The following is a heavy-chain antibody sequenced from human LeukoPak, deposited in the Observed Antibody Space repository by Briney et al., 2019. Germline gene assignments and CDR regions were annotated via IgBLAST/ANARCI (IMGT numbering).Heavy chain of an antibody. Sequence: SETLSLTCTVSGGSISSYYWSWIRQPPGKGLEWIGEINHSGSTNYNPSLKSRVTISVDTSKNQFSLKLSSVTAADTAVYYCASLDYYDSSGSPFDYWGQGTLVTVSS. CDR2: INHSGST. J-gene: IGHJ4*02. CDR3: ASLDYYDSSGSPFDY. V-gene: IGHV4-34*01. CDR1: GGSISSYY. D-gene: IGHD3-22*01.